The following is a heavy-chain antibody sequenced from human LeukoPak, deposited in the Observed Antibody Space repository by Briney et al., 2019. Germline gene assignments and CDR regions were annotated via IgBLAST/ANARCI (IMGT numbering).Heavy chain of an antibody. CDR2: ISSSSSYM. CDR1: GFTFSSHS. D-gene: IGHD6-19*01. CDR3: ARDTGRGIAVAGDFDY. J-gene: IGHJ4*02. Sequence: GGSLRLSCAASGFTFSSHSMNWVRQAPGKGLEWVSSISSSSSYMYYADSVKGRFTISRDNAKNSLFLQMNSLRAEDTAVYYCARDTGRGIAVAGDFDYWGQGTLVTVSS. V-gene: IGHV3-21*01.